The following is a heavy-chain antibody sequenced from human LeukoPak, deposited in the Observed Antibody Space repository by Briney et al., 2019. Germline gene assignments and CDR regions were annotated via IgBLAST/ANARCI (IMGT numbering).Heavy chain of an antibody. CDR3: ARALTMVRGVTLGAFDI. V-gene: IGHV1-69*05. CDR1: GGTFSSYA. J-gene: IGHJ3*02. Sequence: GSSVKVSCKASGGTFSSYAISWVRQAPGQGREWMGRIIPIFGTANYAQKFQGRVTITTDESTSTAYMELSSLRSEDTAVYYCARALTMVRGVTLGAFDIWGQGTMVTVSS. CDR2: IIPIFGTA. D-gene: IGHD3-10*01.